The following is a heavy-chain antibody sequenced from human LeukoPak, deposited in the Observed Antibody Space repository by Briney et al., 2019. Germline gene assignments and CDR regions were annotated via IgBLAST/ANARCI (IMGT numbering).Heavy chain of an antibody. Sequence: GGSLRLSCAASGFTFSTYGIHWVRQAPGKGLEWVAVVWDEGTNKSYADSVKGRFTISRDNSKNTLCLQMNSLRAEDTAVYYCARDRGYYYYGMDAWGQGTTVTVSS. J-gene: IGHJ6*02. CDR1: GFTFSTYG. CDR2: VWDEGTNK. CDR3: ARDRGYYYYGMDA. V-gene: IGHV3-33*01.